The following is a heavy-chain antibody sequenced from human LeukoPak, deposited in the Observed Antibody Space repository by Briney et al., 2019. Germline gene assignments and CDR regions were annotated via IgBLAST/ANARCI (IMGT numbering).Heavy chain of an antibody. D-gene: IGHD3-22*01. CDR2: IIPILGIA. J-gene: IGHJ4*02. CDR3: ARGLRYYDSSGYLRY. Sequence: HGASVTVSCKASGGTFSSYAISWVRQAPGQGLEWMGRIIPILGIANYAQKFQGRVTITADKSTSTAYMELSSLRSEDTAVYYCARGLRYYDSSGYLRYWGQGTLVTVSS. V-gene: IGHV1-69*04. CDR1: GGTFSSYA.